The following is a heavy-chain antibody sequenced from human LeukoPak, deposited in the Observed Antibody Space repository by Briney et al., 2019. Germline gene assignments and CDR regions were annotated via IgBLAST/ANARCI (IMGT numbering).Heavy chain of an antibody. CDR1: GFTFDDYA. J-gene: IGHJ4*02. CDR2: ISGDGGST. D-gene: IGHD3-22*01. Sequence: GGSLRLSCTASGFTFDDYAMHWVRQAPGKGLECVSLISGDGGSTYYADSVKGRFTISRDNSKNSLYLQMNSLRTEDTALYYCAKDMRKEYYYDSSGYLDYWGQGTLVTVSS. V-gene: IGHV3-43*02. CDR3: AKDMRKEYYYDSSGYLDY.